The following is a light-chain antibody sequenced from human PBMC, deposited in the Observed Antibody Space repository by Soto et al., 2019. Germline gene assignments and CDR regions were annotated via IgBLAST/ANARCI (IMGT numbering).Light chain of an antibody. V-gene: IGLV4-69*01. CDR1: SLQSSYA. J-gene: IGLJ2*01. CDR2: LNSDGSH. Sequence: QAVVTQSPSASASLGASVNLTCTLSSLQSSYAIAWHQQQPEKGPRYLMKLNSDGSHSKGDGIPDRFSGSSSGAERYLTISSLQSEDEADYYCQTWGTGSVVFGGGTKVTVL. CDR3: QTWGTGSVV.